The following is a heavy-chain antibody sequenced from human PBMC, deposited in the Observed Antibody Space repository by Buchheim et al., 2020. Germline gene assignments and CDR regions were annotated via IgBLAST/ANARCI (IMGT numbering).Heavy chain of an antibody. V-gene: IGHV3-30*18. Sequence: QVQLVESGGGVVQPGRSLRLSCAASGFTFSSYGMHWVRQAPGEGLEWVAVISYDGSNKYYADSVKGRFTISRDNSKNTLYLQMNSLRAEDTAVYYCAKDRARIAVAGTGGPDYWGQGTL. J-gene: IGHJ4*02. CDR3: AKDRARIAVAGTGGPDY. CDR1: GFTFSSYG. CDR2: ISYDGSNK. D-gene: IGHD6-19*01.